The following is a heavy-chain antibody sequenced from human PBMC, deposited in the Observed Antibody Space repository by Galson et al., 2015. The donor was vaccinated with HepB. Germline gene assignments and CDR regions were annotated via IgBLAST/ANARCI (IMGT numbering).Heavy chain of an antibody. J-gene: IGHJ4*02. D-gene: IGHD3-10*01. V-gene: IGHV6-1*01. CDR3: TRDQLGFIY. Sequence: CAISGDSVSSHIAAWNWVRQSPSRGLEWLGRTYYRSKWHNEYAPSVNSRITIDADTSKNQFSLQLNSVTPEDTAVYYCTRDQLGFIYWGQGTLVTVSS. CDR2: TYYRSKWHN. CDR1: GDSVSSHIAA.